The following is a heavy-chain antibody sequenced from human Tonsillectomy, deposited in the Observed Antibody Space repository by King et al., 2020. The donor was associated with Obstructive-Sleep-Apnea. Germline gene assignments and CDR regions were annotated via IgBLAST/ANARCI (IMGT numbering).Heavy chain of an antibody. Sequence: VQLVESGAEVKKPGASVKVSCKASGYTFTSYDINWVRQATGQGLEWMGWMNPNSGNTGYAQKFQGSVTMTRNTSISTAYMELSGLRSEDSAVYYCARGRGYSYDFSYWGQGTLVTVSS. CDR3: ARGRGYSYDFSY. V-gene: IGHV1-8*01. CDR1: GYTFTSYD. D-gene: IGHD5-18*01. CDR2: MNPNSGNT. J-gene: IGHJ4*02.